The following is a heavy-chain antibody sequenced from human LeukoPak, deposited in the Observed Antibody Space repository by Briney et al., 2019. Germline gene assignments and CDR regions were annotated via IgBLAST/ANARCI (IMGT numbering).Heavy chain of an antibody. V-gene: IGHV4-4*02. CDR1: GGSISSSNW. Sequence: SGTLSLTCAVSGGSISSSNWWSWVRQPPGKGLEWIGEIYHSGSTNYNPSLKSRVTIPVDKSKNQFSLKVNSVTAADTAVYYCAREIGGRIAKWGYSSSSGNFDYWGQGTLVTVSS. CDR3: AREIGGRIAKWGYSSSSGNFDY. J-gene: IGHJ4*02. CDR2: IYHSGST. D-gene: IGHD6-6*01.